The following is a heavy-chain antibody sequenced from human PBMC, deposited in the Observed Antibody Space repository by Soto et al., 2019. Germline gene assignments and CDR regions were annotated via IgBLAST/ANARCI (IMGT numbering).Heavy chain of an antibody. D-gene: IGHD3-3*01. V-gene: IGHV1-18*01. J-gene: IGHJ6*03. Sequence: ASVKVSCKASGYTFTSYGISWVRQAPGQGLEWMGWISAYNGNTNYAQKLQGRVTMTTDASTGPAYMELRSLRSDDTAVYYCARVGGNYDFWSGYYAAVPREYYYYMDVWGKGTTVTVSS. CDR3: ARVGGNYDFWSGYYAAVPREYYYYMDV. CDR2: ISAYNGNT. CDR1: GYTFTSYG.